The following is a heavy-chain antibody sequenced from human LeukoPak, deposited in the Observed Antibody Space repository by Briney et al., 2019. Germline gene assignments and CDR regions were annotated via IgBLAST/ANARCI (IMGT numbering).Heavy chain of an antibody. D-gene: IGHD3-22*01. Sequence: SETLSLTCDVSGGSITGNTYYWGWIRQPPGEGLEWIGTIYYSGSTYYRPSLKSRVTISMDRSKNQISLKMASVTAADTAIFYCARRRYDSSTYNFDSWGTGTLVTVSS. V-gene: IGHV4-39*01. CDR1: GGSITGNTYY. J-gene: IGHJ4*02. CDR2: IYYSGST. CDR3: ARRRYDSSTYNFDS.